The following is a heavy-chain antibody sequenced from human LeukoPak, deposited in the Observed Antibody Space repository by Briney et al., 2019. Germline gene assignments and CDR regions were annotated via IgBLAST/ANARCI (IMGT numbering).Heavy chain of an antibody. Sequence: RGSLRLSCAASGLTFSNAWISWVRQAPGKWLEWVGRIKSKTDGSTTDYAAPGKGRFTITRDDSKNTLYLQMNSLKTEDTAVYYCTTDGHIVVVPAALYYYGMDVWGQGTTVTVSS. CDR3: TTDGHIVVVPAALYYYGMDV. CDR1: GLTFSNAW. V-gene: IGHV3-15*01. J-gene: IGHJ6*02. D-gene: IGHD2-2*01. CDR2: IKSKTDGSTT.